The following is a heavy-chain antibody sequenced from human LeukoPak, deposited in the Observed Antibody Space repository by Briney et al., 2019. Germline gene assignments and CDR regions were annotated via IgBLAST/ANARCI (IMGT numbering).Heavy chain of an antibody. V-gene: IGHV4-61*02. CDR2: YIYTSVST. D-gene: IGHD6-13*01. Sequence: SETLSLTCTVSGGSISSGSYYWVWIRQSAGKGLEWIGRIYIYTSVSTNYNPSLKNRVTISVDTSKNQFSLNLSSVTAADTAVYYCARGRRYSSSWYEDFDLWGRGTLVTVSS. J-gene: IGHJ2*01. CDR3: ARGRRYSSSWYEDFDL. CDR1: GGSISSGSYY.